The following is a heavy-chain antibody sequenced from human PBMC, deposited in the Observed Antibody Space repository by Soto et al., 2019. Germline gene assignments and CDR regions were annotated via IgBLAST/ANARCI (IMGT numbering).Heavy chain of an antibody. CDR3: ATEGYSGSYYAY. CDR2: IIPLLGTA. CDR1: GGTLSNYA. J-gene: IGHJ4*02. V-gene: IGHV1-69*06. Sequence: QVQLVQSGAEVKKPGCSVKVSCKASGGTLSNYAISWMRQAPGQGLEWMGGIIPLLGTANYAQNFQGRVTITADKSTTTAYMELSSLRSEDTAVYYCATEGYSGSYYAYWGQGTLVTVSP. D-gene: IGHD1-26*01.